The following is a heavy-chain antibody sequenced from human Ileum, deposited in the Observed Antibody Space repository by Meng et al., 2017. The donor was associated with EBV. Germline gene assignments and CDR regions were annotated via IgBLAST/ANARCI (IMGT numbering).Heavy chain of an antibody. CDR1: GGSISRRDW. CDR3: ASSDYYRSNY. Sequence: QVQLQELGPGLVKPSETLSLTCAVSGGSISRRDWWSWVRQPPGKGLEWIGETSHSGSTNYSPSLKSRVTISLDKSKNQLSLKLNSVTAADTAVYYCASSDYYRSNYWGQGTLVTVSS. V-gene: IGHV4-4*02. CDR2: TSHSGST. J-gene: IGHJ4*02. D-gene: IGHD3-22*01.